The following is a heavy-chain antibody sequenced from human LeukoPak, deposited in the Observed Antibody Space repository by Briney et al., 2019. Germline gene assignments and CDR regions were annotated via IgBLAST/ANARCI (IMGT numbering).Heavy chain of an antibody. V-gene: IGHV3-21*01. CDR2: ISSSSSYI. J-gene: IGHJ4*02. D-gene: IGHD4-17*01. CDR3: ARDYYGDYSFDY. CDR1: GFTVSSNY. Sequence: GGSLRLSCAASGFTVSSNYMSWVRQAPGKGLKWVSSISSSSSYIHYADSVKGRFTISRDNAKNSVYLEMSSLRAEDTAVYYCARDYYGDYSFDYWGQGTLVTVSS.